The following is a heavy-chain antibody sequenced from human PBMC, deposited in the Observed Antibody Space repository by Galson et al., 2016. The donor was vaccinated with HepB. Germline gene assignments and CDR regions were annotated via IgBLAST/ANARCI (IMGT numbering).Heavy chain of an antibody. J-gene: IGHJ5*02. CDR3: AKDRRGYCTGGSCSDWFDP. Sequence: SLRLSCAGSGFTFSDFAMSWVRQTPGKGLEWVSGISADGSSTYHADSVTGRFTIARDNSQNTVFLHMNGLRGDDTALYYCAKDRRGYCTGGSCSDWFDPWGQGTLVAVSS. D-gene: IGHD2-8*02. CDR2: ISADGSST. V-gene: IGHV3-23*01. CDR1: GFTFSDFA.